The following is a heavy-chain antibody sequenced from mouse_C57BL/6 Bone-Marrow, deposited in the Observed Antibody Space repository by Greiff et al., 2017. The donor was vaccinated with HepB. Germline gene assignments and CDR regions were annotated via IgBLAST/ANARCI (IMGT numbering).Heavy chain of an antibody. CDR2: SRNKANDYTT. CDR1: GFTFSDFY. CDR3: ARDRYGSRFDY. J-gene: IGHJ3*01. Sequence: EVKLMESGGGLVQSGRSLRLSCATSGFTFSDFYMEWVRQAPGKGLEWIAVSRNKANDYTTEYSASVKGRFIVSRDTSQSILYLQMNALRAEDTASYSCARDRYGSRFDYWGQGTLVTVSA. V-gene: IGHV7-1*01. D-gene: IGHD1-1*01.